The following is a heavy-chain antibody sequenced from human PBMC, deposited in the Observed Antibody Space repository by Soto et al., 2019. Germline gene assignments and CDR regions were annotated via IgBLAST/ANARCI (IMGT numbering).Heavy chain of an antibody. D-gene: IGHD3-22*01. CDR2: ISFDGSNE. Sequence: FSSYAMHWIRQAPGKGLEWVAIISFDGSNEYYADSVKGRFTISRDNSKNTLYLQVRSLRAEDTAVYYCAKTYYYDRSGYYQNWFDPWGQGTLVTVSS. CDR1: FSSYA. J-gene: IGHJ5*02. V-gene: IGHV3-30-3*02. CDR3: AKTYYYDRSGYYQNWFDP.